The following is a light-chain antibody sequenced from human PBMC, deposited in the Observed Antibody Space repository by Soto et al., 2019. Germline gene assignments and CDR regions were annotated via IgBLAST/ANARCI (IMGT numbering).Light chain of an antibody. J-gene: IGLJ1*01. CDR1: SSDIGAYDF. V-gene: IGLV2-14*01. Sequence: QSALAQPPSRSGCPGQSITISCTGTSSDIGAYDFVSWLQQHPVKASKRMISGVTSLLSGVSNRFSGSKSGNTAYLTISGLQVEDEAEYFCFSFTTTSSHGFGTGTKVTVL. CDR2: GVT. CDR3: FSFTTTSSHG.